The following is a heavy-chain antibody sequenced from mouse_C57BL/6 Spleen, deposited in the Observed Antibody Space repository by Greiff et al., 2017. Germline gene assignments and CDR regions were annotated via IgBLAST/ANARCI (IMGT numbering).Heavy chain of an antibody. V-gene: IGHV1-69*01. D-gene: IGHD2-12*01. CDR3: ARSRLAMDY. CDR1: GYTFTSYW. CDR2: IDPSDSYT. J-gene: IGHJ4*01. Sequence: VQLQQPGAELVMPGASVKLSCKASGYTFTSYWMHWVKQRPGQGLEWIGEIDPSDSYTNYNQKFKGKSTLTVDKSSSTAYMQLSSLTSEDSAVYYCARSRLAMDYWGQGTSVTVSS.